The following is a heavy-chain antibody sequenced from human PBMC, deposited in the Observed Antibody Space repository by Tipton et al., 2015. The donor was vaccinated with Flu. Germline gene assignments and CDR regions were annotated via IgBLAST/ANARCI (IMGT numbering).Heavy chain of an antibody. Sequence: SLRLSCAVSGGSISSSNWWCWVRQPPGKGLEWIGEIYHSGSTNYNPSLKSRVTISVDKSKNQFSLKLSSVTAADTAVYYCARCERYYYDSSVAHYYFDYWGQGTLVTVSS. CDR3: ARCERYYYDSSVAHYYFDY. D-gene: IGHD3-22*01. V-gene: IGHV4-4*02. CDR2: IYHSGST. J-gene: IGHJ4*02. CDR1: GGSISSSNW.